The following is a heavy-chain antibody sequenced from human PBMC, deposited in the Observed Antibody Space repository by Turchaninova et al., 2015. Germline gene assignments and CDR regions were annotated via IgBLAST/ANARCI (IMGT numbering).Heavy chain of an antibody. D-gene: IGHD2-15*01. CDR2: KKQDANKR. J-gene: IGHJ4*02. CDR3: TRDRDGKDY. V-gene: IGHV3-7*03. CDR1: GFTFSSYW. Sequence: EVQLVESGGGLVQPGGSLRLSCVASGFTFSSYWMGWVRPAPGKGLGWVANKKQDANKRCYVDSVKGRLTTSRDNAKNSLDLQMNSLRAEDTAVYYCTRDRDGKDYWGQGTLVTVSS.